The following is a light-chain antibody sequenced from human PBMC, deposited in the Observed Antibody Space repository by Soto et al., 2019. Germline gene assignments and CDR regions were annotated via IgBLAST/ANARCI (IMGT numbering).Light chain of an antibody. Sequence: SYELTQPPSVSVAPGKTARLTCGGNNIGSESVHWYQQKPGQAPVLVIYYDSHRPSGIPERFSGSNSGNTATLTISRVEAGDEADYYCHVWDSSSDHVVFGGGTKLTVL. V-gene: IGLV3-21*04. CDR2: YDS. CDR1: NIGSES. J-gene: IGLJ2*01. CDR3: HVWDSSSDHVV.